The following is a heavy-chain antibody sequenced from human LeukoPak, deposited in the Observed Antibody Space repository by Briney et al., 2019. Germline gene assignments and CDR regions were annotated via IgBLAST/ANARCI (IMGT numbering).Heavy chain of an antibody. CDR2: ISSSSSYI. CDR3: ARGDSGGMDY. D-gene: IGHD3-16*01. Sequence: GGSLRLSCAASGFTFSNYNMNWVRRAPGKGLEWVSSISSSSSYIYYADSVKGRFTISRDNANNSLYLQMNSLRAEDTTVYYCARGDSGGMDYWGPGTLVTVSS. J-gene: IGHJ4*02. V-gene: IGHV3-21*01. CDR1: GFTFSNYN.